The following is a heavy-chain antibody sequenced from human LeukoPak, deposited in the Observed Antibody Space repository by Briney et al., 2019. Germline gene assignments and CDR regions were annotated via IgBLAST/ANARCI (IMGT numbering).Heavy chain of an antibody. CDR2: IIPIFGTA. V-gene: IGHV1-69*13. CDR3: AREKTSTLDY. CDR1: GYTFTSYG. J-gene: IGHJ4*02. D-gene: IGHD3-3*02. Sequence: ASVKVSCKASGYTFTSYGISWVRQAPGQGLEWMGGIIPIFGTANYAQKFQGRVTITADESTSTAYMELSSLRSEDTAVYYCAREKTSTLDYWGQGTLVTVSS.